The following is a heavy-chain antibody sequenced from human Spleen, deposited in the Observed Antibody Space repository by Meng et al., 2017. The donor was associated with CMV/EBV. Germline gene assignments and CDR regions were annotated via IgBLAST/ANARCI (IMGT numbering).Heavy chain of an antibody. Sequence: GESLKISCAASGFTFSSYGMHWVRQAPGKGLEWVAFIRYDGSNKYYADSVKGRFTISRDNAKNSLYLQMNSLRAEDTGVYYCARDTGDYWGQGTLVTVSS. V-gene: IGHV3-30*02. D-gene: IGHD3-10*01. CDR3: ARDTGDY. CDR1: GFTFSSYG. J-gene: IGHJ4*02. CDR2: IRYDGSNK.